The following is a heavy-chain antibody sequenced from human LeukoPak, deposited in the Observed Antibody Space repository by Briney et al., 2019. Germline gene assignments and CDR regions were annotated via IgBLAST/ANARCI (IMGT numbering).Heavy chain of an antibody. D-gene: IGHD3-22*01. CDR2: IIPIFGTA. CDR3: ARDATSDSSGYHLNY. J-gene: IGHJ4*02. Sequence: ASVKVSCKASGYTFTSYAISWVRQAPGQGLEWMGGIIPIFGTANYAQKFQGRVTITADESTSTAYMELSSLRSEDTAVYYCARDATSDSSGYHLNYWGQGTLVTVSS. V-gene: IGHV1-69*13. CDR1: GYTFTSYA.